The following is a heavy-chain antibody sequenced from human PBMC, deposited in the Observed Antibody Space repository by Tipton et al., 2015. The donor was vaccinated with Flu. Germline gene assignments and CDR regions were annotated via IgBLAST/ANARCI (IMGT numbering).Heavy chain of an antibody. CDR2: IYPSGGGT. J-gene: IGHJ4*02. CDR1: GYTFTNYN. D-gene: IGHD3-10*01. V-gene: IGHV1-46*01. CDR3: ARDRGFGAYTLDY. Sequence: QLVQSGAEVKKPGASVRISCTASGYTFTNYNMHWVRHAPGQGPEWMGIIYPSGGGTTYAQRFQGRVTLTRDKSTSTVYMELSSLRSADTAFYYCARDRGFGAYTLDYRGKGTLVTVAS.